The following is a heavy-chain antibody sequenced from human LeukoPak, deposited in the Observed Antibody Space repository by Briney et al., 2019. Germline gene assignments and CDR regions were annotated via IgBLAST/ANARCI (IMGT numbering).Heavy chain of an antibody. CDR1: GFTFNDYW. D-gene: IGHD1-7*01. V-gene: IGHV3-7*01. Sequence: PGGSLRLSCAASGFTFNDYWMTWVRQAPGKGLEWVAHIKQDGSERYYGDSVKGRFTISRDNAKNLVYLQMNSLGAEDTALYYCARGWNYAFRFDPWGQGTLVTVSS. CDR2: IKQDGSER. CDR3: ARGWNYAFRFDP. J-gene: IGHJ5*02.